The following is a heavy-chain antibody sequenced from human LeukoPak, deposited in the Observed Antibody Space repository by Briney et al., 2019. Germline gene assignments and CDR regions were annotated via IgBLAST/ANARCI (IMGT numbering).Heavy chain of an antibody. CDR3: ARLRRGDPIEN. D-gene: IGHD3-16*01. V-gene: IGHV4-4*02. Sequence: SDTLSLLCSVWGGSLSSPNGWLWLGQPPGKGLEWIGEIFHSGSTNYEPSLKSRVIMSVDKSKNQFSLRLTSVTAADAAVYYCARLRRGDPIENWGQGTLVTVSS. CDR2: IFHSGST. CDR1: GGSLSSPNG. J-gene: IGHJ4*02.